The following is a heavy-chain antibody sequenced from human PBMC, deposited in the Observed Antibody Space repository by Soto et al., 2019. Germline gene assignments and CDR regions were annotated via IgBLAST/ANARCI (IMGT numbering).Heavy chain of an antibody. Sequence: PSETLSLTCTVSGGSIIYNYWSWIRQPPGKGLEWIGHIYYSGSTSYHPSLKSRVTISVDTPKNQFSLKLSSVTAADTAVYFCARWDDLGEYYFASWGQGILVTVSS. CDR1: GGSIIYNY. D-gene: IGHD3-16*01. CDR3: ARWDDLGEYYFAS. J-gene: IGHJ4*02. V-gene: IGHV4-59*01. CDR2: IYYSGST.